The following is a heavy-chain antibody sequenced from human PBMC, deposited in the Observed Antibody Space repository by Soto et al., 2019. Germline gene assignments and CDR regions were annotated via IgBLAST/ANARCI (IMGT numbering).Heavy chain of an antibody. CDR2: INHSGST. CDR3: ARNGSYYDFWSGYYFGGGMDV. V-gene: IGHV4-34*01. Sequence: KPSETLSLTCAVYGGSFSSYYWSWIRQPPGKGLEWIGEINHSGSTNYNPSLKSRVTISVDTSKNQFSLKLSSVTAADTAVYYCARNGSYYDFWSGYYFGGGMDVWGQGTTVTVSS. J-gene: IGHJ6*02. D-gene: IGHD3-3*01. CDR1: GGSFSSYY.